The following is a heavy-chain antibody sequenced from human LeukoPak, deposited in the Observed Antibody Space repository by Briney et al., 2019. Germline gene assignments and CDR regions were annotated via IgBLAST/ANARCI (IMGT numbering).Heavy chain of an antibody. CDR3: ADLRTSAP. CDR1: GFIFNTYG. Sequence: GGSLRLSCAASGFIFNTYGMHWVRQAPGRGLEWVAFIRYDGSNKYYADSVKGRFTISRDNSKNTLYLQMNSLRTEDTAVYYCADLRTSAPWGQGTLVTVSS. D-gene: IGHD2-2*01. CDR2: IRYDGSNK. J-gene: IGHJ5*02. V-gene: IGHV3-30*02.